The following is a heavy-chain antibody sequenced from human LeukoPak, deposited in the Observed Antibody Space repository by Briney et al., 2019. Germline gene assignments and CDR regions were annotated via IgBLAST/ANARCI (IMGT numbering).Heavy chain of an antibody. Sequence: ASVKVSCKASGYTFTSYYMHWVRQAPGQGLEWMGIINPSGGSTSYAQKFQGRVTMTRDTSTSTVYMELSSLRSEDTAVYYCARDGEDSIVVVPAAIPGDYWGQGTLVTVSS. V-gene: IGHV1-46*01. CDR1: GYTFTSYY. D-gene: IGHD2-2*01. CDR2: INPSGGST. J-gene: IGHJ4*02. CDR3: ARDGEDSIVVVPAAIPGDY.